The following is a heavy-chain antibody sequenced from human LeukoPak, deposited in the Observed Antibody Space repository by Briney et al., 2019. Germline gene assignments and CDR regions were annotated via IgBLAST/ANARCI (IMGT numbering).Heavy chain of an antibody. Sequence: GASVKVSCKASGGTFSSYAISWVRQAPGQGLEWMGGIIPIFGTANYAQKFQGRVTITTDESTSTAYMELSSLRSEDTAVYYCAITRGTYWYFDLWGRGTLVTVSS. CDR2: IIPIFGTA. V-gene: IGHV1-69*05. D-gene: IGHD3-16*01. CDR3: AITRGTYWYFDL. J-gene: IGHJ2*01. CDR1: GGTFSSYA.